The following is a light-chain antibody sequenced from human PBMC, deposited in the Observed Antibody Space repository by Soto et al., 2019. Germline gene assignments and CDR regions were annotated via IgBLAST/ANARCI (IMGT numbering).Light chain of an antibody. CDR1: QSISNN. CDR3: QQHNSSHPQ. V-gene: IGKV3-11*01. CDR2: DAS. Sequence: EIVLTQSPATLSLSPGERATLSCRASQSISNNLAWYQQKPGQAPRLLIYDASNRATGTPARFSGSGSGTDFTLTISRLEPEDFAVYYCQQHNSSHPQFGGGTKVEI. J-gene: IGKJ4*02.